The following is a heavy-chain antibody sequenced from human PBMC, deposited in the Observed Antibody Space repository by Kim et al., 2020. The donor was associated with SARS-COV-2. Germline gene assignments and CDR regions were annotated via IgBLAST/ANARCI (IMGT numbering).Heavy chain of an antibody. V-gene: IGHV3-30*04. J-gene: IGHJ6*01. Sequence: GGSLRLSCAASGFTFSSYAMHWVRQAPGKGLEWVAVISYDGSNKYYADSVKGRFTISRDNSKNTLYLQMNRLRAEDTAVYYCARERGFTLVGGAKSMDV. D-gene: IGHD3-10*01. CDR3: ARERGFTLVGGAKSMDV. CDR2: ISYDGSNK. CDR1: GFTFSSYA.